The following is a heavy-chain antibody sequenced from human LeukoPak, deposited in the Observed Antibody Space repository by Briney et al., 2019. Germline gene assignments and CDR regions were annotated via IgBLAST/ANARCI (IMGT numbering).Heavy chain of an antibody. CDR1: GFTFSSYS. J-gene: IGHJ3*02. CDR3: AREKIYDSSGYYPGDAFDI. D-gene: IGHD3-22*01. CDR2: ISSSSSYI. V-gene: IGHV3-21*01. Sequence: GGSLRLSCAASGFTFSSYSMNWVRQAPGKGLEWVSSISSSSSYIYYADSVKGRFTISRDNAKNSLYLQMNSLRAEDTAVYYCAREKIYDSSGYYPGDAFDIWGQGTMVTVSS.